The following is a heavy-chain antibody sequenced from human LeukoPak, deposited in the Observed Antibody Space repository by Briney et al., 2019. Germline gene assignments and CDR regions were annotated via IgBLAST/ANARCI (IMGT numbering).Heavy chain of an antibody. Sequence: GGSLRLSRAASAFTFSSYGMSWVCQAPGKGLEWGAFIRYDGGKKYYADSVKGRFTISRDNSKNTLYLQMTSLRAEDTAVYYCAKDSPPGDWGQGTLVTVSS. J-gene: IGHJ4*02. CDR3: AKDSPPGD. CDR1: AFTFSSYG. D-gene: IGHD4-17*01. V-gene: IGHV3-30*02. CDR2: IRYDGGKK.